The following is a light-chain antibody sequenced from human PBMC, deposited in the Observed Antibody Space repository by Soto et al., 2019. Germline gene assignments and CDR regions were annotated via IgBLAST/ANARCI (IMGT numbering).Light chain of an antibody. Sequence: QAVVTQEPSLTVSPGGTVTLTCGSSDGPVTSNHYPYWYQQRPGQVPRALIYDTTNRQSWAPARFSGSLVGVKAALTLSGAQPEDEADYYCLLAYSGGRVFGGGTKLTVL. V-gene: IGLV7-46*01. CDR3: LLAYSGGRV. J-gene: IGLJ2*01. CDR2: DTT. CDR1: DGPVTSNHY.